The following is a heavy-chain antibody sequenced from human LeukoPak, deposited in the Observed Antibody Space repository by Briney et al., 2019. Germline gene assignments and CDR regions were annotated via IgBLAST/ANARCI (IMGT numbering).Heavy chain of an antibody. CDR3: ARQRVGIFRS. Sequence: PGGSLRLSCAASGFTFSNYAMHWVRQAPGKGLEWVALMSYDGSHQYYADSVKGRFTISRDNSNNTVFLQMNSLRTEDTAVYYCARQRVGIFRSWGQGTLVTVSS. CDR2: MSYDGSHQ. V-gene: IGHV3-30*01. D-gene: IGHD2-15*01. J-gene: IGHJ5*02. CDR1: GFTFSNYA.